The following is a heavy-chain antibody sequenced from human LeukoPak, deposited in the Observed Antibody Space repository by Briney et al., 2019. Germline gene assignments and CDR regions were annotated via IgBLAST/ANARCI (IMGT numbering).Heavy chain of an antibody. CDR3: AKDWVGAPGHYYYYYYMDV. CDR2: VSGGGGTT. CDR1: GFTFSSYE. Sequence: GGSLRLSCAASGFTFSSYEMNWVRQAPGKGLEWVSTVSGGGGTTYYADSVKGRFTISRDNSKNTLYLQMNSLRAEDTAVYYCAKDWVGAPGHYYYYYYMDVWGKGTTVTISS. J-gene: IGHJ6*03. D-gene: IGHD1-26*01. V-gene: IGHV3-23*01.